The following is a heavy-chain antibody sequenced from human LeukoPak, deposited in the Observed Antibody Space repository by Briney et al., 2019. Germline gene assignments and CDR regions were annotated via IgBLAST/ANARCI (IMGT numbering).Heavy chain of an antibody. D-gene: IGHD1-1*01. CDR1: GYTFTSYA. Sequence: ASVKVSCKASGYTFTSYAMHWVRQAPGQRLEWMGRINAGNGNTKYSQKFQGRVTITRDTSASTAYMELSSLRSEDTAVYYCARENQYNWNDYAFDIWGQGTMVTVSS. J-gene: IGHJ3*02. V-gene: IGHV1-3*01. CDR2: INAGNGNT. CDR3: ARENQYNWNDYAFDI.